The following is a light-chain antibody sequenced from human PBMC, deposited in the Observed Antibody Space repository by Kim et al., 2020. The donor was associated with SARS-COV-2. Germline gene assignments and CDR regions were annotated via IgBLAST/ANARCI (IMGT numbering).Light chain of an antibody. J-gene: IGKJ2*03. CDR1: QTVLYNSNNKNY. Sequence: DIVMTQSPDSLAVSLGERATLNCKSSQTVLYNSNNKNYLAWYQQKPGQAPKLLIYWAAIRESGVSDRFSGSGSDTDFTLTISSLQAEDVAVYYCQQYYSTPPSFGQGTKLEI. CDR2: WAA. CDR3: QQYYSTPPS. V-gene: IGKV4-1*01.